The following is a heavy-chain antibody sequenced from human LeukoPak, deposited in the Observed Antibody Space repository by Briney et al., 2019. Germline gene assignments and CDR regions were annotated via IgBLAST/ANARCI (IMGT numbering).Heavy chain of an antibody. J-gene: IGHJ6*02. CDR3: ANAPHYEDGSTTKDLYVMAV. D-gene: IGHD2/OR15-2a*01. CDR1: GYTFTSYD. Sequence: GASMKVSCKASGYTFTSYDINWARQATGQGLEWMGWMNPNSGNTAYAQKFQGRVTLTRNTSISTAYLELSSLRSEDTAVYYCANAPHYEDGSTTKDLYVMAVWGQGTTVTVSS. CDR2: MNPNSGNT. V-gene: IGHV1-8*01.